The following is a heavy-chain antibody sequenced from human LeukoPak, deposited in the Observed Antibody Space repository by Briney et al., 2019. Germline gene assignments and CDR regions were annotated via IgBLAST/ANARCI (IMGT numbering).Heavy chain of an antibody. J-gene: IGHJ6*02. Sequence: PGASVKVSCKASGYTFTGYYMHWVRQAPGQGLEWMGWINPNSGGTNYAQKFQGRVTMTRDTSISTAYMELSRLRSDDTAVYYSARESDSSSWYVGNYYGMDVWGQGTTVTVSS. CDR1: GYTFTGYY. V-gene: IGHV1-2*02. D-gene: IGHD6-13*01. CDR3: ARESDSSSWYVGNYYGMDV. CDR2: INPNSGGT.